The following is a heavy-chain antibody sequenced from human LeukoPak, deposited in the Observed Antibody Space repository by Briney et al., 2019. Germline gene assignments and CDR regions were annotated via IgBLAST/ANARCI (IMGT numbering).Heavy chain of an antibody. V-gene: IGHV3-23*01. CDR1: GFTFSSYA. Sequence: GGSLRLSCATSGFTFSSYAMTWVRQAPGKGLEWVSAIGSSGHNTYYADSVKGRFTISRDNSKNTLYLQMNSLRAEDTAVYYCAKDAPASIHGYFDYWGQGTLVTVSS. CDR3: AKDAPASIHGYFDY. J-gene: IGHJ4*02. CDR2: IGSSGHNT. D-gene: IGHD2-2*01.